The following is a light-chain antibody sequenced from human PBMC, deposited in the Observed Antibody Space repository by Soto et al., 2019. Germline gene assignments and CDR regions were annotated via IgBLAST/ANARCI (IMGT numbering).Light chain of an antibody. Sequence: EIVLTQSPATLSLSPGEIATLSCRASQSVSSYLAWYQQKPGQAPRLLIYDASNRATGIPARFSGSGSGTDFTLTISSLEPEDFAVYYCQQRSNWPLLFTFGPGTKVDIK. J-gene: IGKJ3*01. CDR2: DAS. V-gene: IGKV3-11*01. CDR1: QSVSSY. CDR3: QQRSNWPLLFT.